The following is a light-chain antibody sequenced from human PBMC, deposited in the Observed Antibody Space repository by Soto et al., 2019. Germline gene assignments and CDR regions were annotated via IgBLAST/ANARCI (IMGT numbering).Light chain of an antibody. CDR1: SSDVGGYNY. J-gene: IGLJ1*01. V-gene: IGLV2-11*01. CDR3: FSYAGSSYV. Sequence: QSVLTQPRSVSGCPGQSVTISCTGTSSDVGGYNYVSWYQQHPGKAPKLMTYDVSKRPSGVPDRFSGSKSGNTASLTISGLQAEDEADYYCFSYAGSSYVFGTGPKVTVL. CDR2: DVS.